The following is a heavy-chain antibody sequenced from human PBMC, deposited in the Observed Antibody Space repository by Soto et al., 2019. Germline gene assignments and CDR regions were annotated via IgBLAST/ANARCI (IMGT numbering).Heavy chain of an antibody. D-gene: IGHD3-3*01. Sequence: QVQLVQSGTEVKTPGASVKVSCKASGYTFTTYDMNWVRQAPGQGLEWMGWMNPTSGNTGYAQKFQGRLTMTWDTAIDIAHMELSSLRNEDTAVYYCARSDGQIFNGLDSWGQGTLVTVSA. CDR1: GYTFTTYD. CDR3: ARSDGQIFNGLDS. J-gene: IGHJ5*01. V-gene: IGHV1-8*01. CDR2: MNPTSGNT.